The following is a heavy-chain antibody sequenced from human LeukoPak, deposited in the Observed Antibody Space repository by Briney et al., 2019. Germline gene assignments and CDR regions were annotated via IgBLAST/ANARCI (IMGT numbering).Heavy chain of an antibody. CDR1: GFTFSNYG. V-gene: IGHV3-30*18. Sequence: GGSLRLSCAASGFTFSNYGMHWVRQAPGKGLEWVAVISYDGSNKHYADSVKGRFTISRDNSKNTLYLQMNSLRAEDTAVYYCAKDFRDSDFLTDYTPDYWGQGTLVTVSS. J-gene: IGHJ4*02. D-gene: IGHD3-9*01. CDR2: ISYDGSNK. CDR3: AKDFRDSDFLTDYTPDY.